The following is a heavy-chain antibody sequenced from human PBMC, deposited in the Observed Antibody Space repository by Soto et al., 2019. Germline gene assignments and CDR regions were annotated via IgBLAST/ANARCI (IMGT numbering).Heavy chain of an antibody. CDR3: ARSRRSALLYYYYGMDV. J-gene: IGHJ6*02. D-gene: IGHD6-19*01. CDR1: GGSISSGGYY. V-gene: IGHV4-31*03. CDR2: IYYSGST. Sequence: QVQLQESGPGLVKPSQTLSLTCTVSGGSISSGGYYWSWIRQHPGKGLEWIGYIYYSGSTYYNPSLKSRVTISVDTSKNQFSVKLSSVTAADTAVYYCARSRRSALLYYYYGMDVWGQGTTVTVSS.